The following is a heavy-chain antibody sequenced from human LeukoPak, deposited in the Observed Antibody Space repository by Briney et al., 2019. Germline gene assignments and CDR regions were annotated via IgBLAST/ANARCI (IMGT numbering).Heavy chain of an antibody. D-gene: IGHD3-22*01. Sequence: ASVKVSCKASGYTFTSYYMHWVRQAPGQGLEWMGIINPSGGSTSYAQKFQGRVTMTRDTSTSTVYMELSSLRSEDTAVYYCATQWGYYDSSEGLFDYWGQGTLVTVSS. CDR2: INPSGGST. CDR3: ATQWGYYDSSEGLFDY. CDR1: GYTFTSYY. V-gene: IGHV1-46*01. J-gene: IGHJ4*02.